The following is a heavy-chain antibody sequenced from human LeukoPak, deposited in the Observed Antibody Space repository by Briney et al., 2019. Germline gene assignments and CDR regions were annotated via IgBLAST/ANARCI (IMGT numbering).Heavy chain of an antibody. V-gene: IGHV3-23*01. CDR1: GFTFSSYA. J-gene: IGHJ4*02. CDR3: VRDTYYDFWSGYYGYYFDY. D-gene: IGHD3-3*01. CDR2: ISGSGGST. Sequence: GGSLRLSCAASGFTFSSYAMSWVRQATGKGLEWVSAISGSGGSTYYTDSVKGRFTISRDNSKNTLYLQMNSLRAEDTAVYYCVRDTYYDFWSGYYGYYFDYWGQGTLVTVSS.